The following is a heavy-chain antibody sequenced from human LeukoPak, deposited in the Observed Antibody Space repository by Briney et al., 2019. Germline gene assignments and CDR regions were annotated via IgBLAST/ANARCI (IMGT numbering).Heavy chain of an antibody. D-gene: IGHD5-24*01. Sequence: SETLSLTCAVYGGSFSGYYWSWIRQPPGKGLEWIGEINHSGSTNYNPSLKSRVTISVDTSKNQFSLKLSSVTAADTAVYYCAREMATVWFDYWGQGTLVTVSS. CDR2: INHSGST. CDR3: AREMATVWFDY. CDR1: GGSFSGYY. J-gene: IGHJ4*02. V-gene: IGHV4-34*01.